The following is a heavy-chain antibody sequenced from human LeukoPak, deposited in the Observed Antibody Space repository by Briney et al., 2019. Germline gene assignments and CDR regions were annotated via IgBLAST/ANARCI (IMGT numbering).Heavy chain of an antibody. Sequence: ASVKVSCKASGYTFTGYYMHWVRQAPRQGLEWMGWINPNSGGTNYAQKFQGRVTMTRDTSIGTAYMELSRLGSDDTAVYYCARVAAVAGYYYGMDVWGQGTTVTVSS. CDR3: ARVAAVAGYYYGMDV. D-gene: IGHD6-19*01. J-gene: IGHJ6*02. V-gene: IGHV1-2*02. CDR2: INPNSGGT. CDR1: GYTFTGYY.